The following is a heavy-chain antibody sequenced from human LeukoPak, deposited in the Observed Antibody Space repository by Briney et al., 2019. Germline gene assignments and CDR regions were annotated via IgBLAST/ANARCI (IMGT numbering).Heavy chain of an antibody. J-gene: IGHJ4*02. Sequence: SETLSLTCAVSGGSISSYYWSWIRQFPGKGLEWIGNIYYSGSTYYNPSLKSRVTISVDTSKNQFSLKLSSVTAADTAVYYCARDHLGDYGDYVVYYWGQGTLVTVSS. CDR2: IYYSGST. D-gene: IGHD4-17*01. CDR1: GGSISSYY. V-gene: IGHV4-59*12. CDR3: ARDHLGDYGDYVVYY.